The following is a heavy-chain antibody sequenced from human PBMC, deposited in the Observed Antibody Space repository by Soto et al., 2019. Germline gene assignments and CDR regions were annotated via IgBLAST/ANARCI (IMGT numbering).Heavy chain of an antibody. CDR3: ARESDPEDGLQPIYYFHY. Sequence: SVEVSGKACGGTFSSYAISWVRQAPGQGLEWMGGIIPIFGTANYAQKFQGRVTITADESTSTAYMELSSLRSEDTAVYYCARESDPEDGLQPIYYFHYCGQGTLV. V-gene: IGHV1-69*13. J-gene: IGHJ4*02. CDR2: IIPIFGTA. D-gene: IGHD1-1*01. CDR1: GGTFSSYA.